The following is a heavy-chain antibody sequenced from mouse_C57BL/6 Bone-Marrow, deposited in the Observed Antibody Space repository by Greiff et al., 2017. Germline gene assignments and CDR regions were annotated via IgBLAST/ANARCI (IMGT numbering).Heavy chain of an antibody. CDR1: GYTFTSYW. J-gene: IGHJ4*01. Sequence: QVQLQQPGAELVKPGASVKLSCKASGYTFTSYWMQWVKQRPGQGLEWIGEIDPSDSYTNYNQKFKGKATLTVDPSSSTVYMELSRVTSEDSAVYFCARHEWTGSYAMDYWGQGTSVTVSS. CDR3: ARHEWTGSYAMDY. V-gene: IGHV1-50*01. CDR2: IDPSDSYT. D-gene: IGHD4-1*01.